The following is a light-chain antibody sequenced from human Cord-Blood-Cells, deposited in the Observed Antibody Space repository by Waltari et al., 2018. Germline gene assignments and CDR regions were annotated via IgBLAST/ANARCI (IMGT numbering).Light chain of an antibody. CDR2: GAS. J-gene: IGKJ2*01. CDR3: QQYNNWPPMYT. Sequence: EIVMMKSQATLSLSPXXXXXXXXRASQSVRSNLAWYKQNPGHAPRLLIYGASPRATGIPARFSGSGSGTEFTLTISSLQSEDFAVYYCQQYNNWPPMYTFGQGTKLEIK. V-gene: IGKV3-15*01. CDR1: QSVRSN.